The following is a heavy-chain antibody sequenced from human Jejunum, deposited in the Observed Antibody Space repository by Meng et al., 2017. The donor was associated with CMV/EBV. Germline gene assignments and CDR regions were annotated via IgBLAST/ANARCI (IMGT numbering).Heavy chain of an antibody. CDR1: GFASSSCA. CDR2: ITTIDGTA. V-gene: IGHV3-23*01. J-gene: IGHJ4*01. D-gene: IGHD1-1*01. CDR3: AKSVPGTKAVDY. Sequence: GFGFASSSCALRWVRQAPGKGLEWVSTITTIDGTAYYADSVRGLFTVSRDNSKNTVYLQMNSLRVEDTAIYFCAKSVPGTKAVDYWGHGTLVTVSS.